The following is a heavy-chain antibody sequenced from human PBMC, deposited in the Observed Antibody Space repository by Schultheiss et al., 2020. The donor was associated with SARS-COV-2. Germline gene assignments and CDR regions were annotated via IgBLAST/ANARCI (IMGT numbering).Heavy chain of an antibody. J-gene: IGHJ4*02. CDR3: ARMRGGYYDSPYFDY. CDR1: GFTFSSSN. D-gene: IGHD3-22*01. CDR2: IYSGGST. V-gene: IGHV3-66*01. Sequence: GGSLRLSCAASGFTFSSSNMSWVRQAPGKGLEWVSVIYSGGSTYYADSVKGRFTISRHSSKNTLYLQMNSLRAEDTAVYYCARMRGGYYDSPYFDYWGQGTLVTVSS.